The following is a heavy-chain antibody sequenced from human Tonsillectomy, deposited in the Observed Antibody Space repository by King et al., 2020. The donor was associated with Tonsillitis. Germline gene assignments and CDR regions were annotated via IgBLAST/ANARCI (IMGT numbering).Heavy chain of an antibody. CDR2: IYYSGST. V-gene: IGHV4-59*01. J-gene: IGHJ5*02. Sequence: VQLQESGPGLVKPSETLSLTCTVSGGSIISYYWSWIRQLPGKGLEWIGYIYYSGSTNYNPSLKSRVTISVDTSKNQYSLKLSSVTAPDTAVYYCARVNRYYNILRWFDPWGQGTMVTVSS. D-gene: IGHD3-9*01. CDR1: GGSIISYY. CDR3: ARVNRYYNILRWFDP.